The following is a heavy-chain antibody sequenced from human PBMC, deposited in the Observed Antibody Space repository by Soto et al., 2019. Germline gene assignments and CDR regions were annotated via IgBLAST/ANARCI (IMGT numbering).Heavy chain of an antibody. V-gene: IGHV4-39*07. Sequence: SETLSLTCTVSGGSISSSSYYWGWIRQPPGKGLEWIGSIYYSGSTYYNPSLKSRVTISVDTSKNQFSLKLSSVTAADTAVYYCARDVRGPRANYYMDVWGKGTTVTVSS. CDR1: GGSISSSSYY. D-gene: IGHD3-10*02. CDR3: ARDVRGPRANYYMDV. CDR2: IYYSGST. J-gene: IGHJ6*03.